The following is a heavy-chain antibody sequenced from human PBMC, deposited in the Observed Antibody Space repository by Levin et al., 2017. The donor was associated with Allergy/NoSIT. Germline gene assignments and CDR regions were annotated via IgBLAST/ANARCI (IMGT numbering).Heavy chain of an antibody. CDR1: GFTFTSFW. J-gene: IGHJ4*02. CDR2: IREDGTAM. Sequence: GGSLRLSCVASGFTFTSFWMGWVRQAPGKGLEWVASIREDGTAMYHVDSVKGRFTISRDNAKNTLYLQMNSLRAEDTAVFYCARSNRFDYWGLGTLVTVSS. V-gene: IGHV3-7*01. D-gene: IGHD1-14*01. CDR3: ARSNRFDY.